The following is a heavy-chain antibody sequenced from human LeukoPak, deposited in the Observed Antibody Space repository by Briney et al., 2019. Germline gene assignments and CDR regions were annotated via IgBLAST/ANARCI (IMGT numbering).Heavy chain of an antibody. J-gene: IGHJ4*02. CDR2: IKSDGSIT. Sequence: GGSLGLSCAASGFTFSSYWMHWVRQAPGKGLVWVSCIKSDGSITTYADSVKGRFTISRDNAKNTLYLQMNSLRAEDTAVYYCAKYSASSHSLDYWGQGTLVTVSS. V-gene: IGHV3-74*01. CDR3: AKYSASSHSLDY. CDR1: GFTFSSYW. D-gene: IGHD1-26*01.